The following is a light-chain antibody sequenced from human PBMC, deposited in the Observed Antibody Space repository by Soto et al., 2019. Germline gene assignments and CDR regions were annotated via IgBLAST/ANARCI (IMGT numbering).Light chain of an antibody. J-gene: IGKJ3*01. CDR1: QSVSTY. CDR3: QHRSNWPLFT. Sequence: EIVLTQSPATLSLSPGERATLSCRASQSVSTYLAWYQQKPGQAPRLLIYDASNRASGIPARCSGSWSGTDFTLTISSLEPEDFAVYYCQHRSNWPLFTFGPGTKVDI. CDR2: DAS. V-gene: IGKV3-11*01.